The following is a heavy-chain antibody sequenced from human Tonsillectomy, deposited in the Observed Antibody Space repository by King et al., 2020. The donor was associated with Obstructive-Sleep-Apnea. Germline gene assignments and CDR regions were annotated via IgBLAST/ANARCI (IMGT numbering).Heavy chain of an antibody. V-gene: IGHV4-59*01. CDR3: ARVGRPYFYYYGMDV. Sequence: VQLQESGPGLVKPSETLSLTCTVSGGSISGYYWSWIRQPPGNGLEWIWYISYTGSTNYNPSLKSRVTISVDTSKNQFSLKLSSVTAADTAVYYCARVGRPYFYYYGMDVWGQGTTVTVSS. J-gene: IGHJ6*02. CDR2: ISYTGST. D-gene: IGHD3-10*01. CDR1: GGSISGYY.